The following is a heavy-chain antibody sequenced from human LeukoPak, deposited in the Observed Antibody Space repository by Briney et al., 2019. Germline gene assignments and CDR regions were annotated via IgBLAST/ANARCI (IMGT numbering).Heavy chain of an antibody. Sequence: GGSLRLSCAASGFTFSSYSMNWVRHAPGKRLEWVSYISSSSSTIYYADSVKGRFTISRDNAKNSLYLQRNSLRAEDTAVYYCGELGITMIGGVWGKGTTVTISS. CDR2: ISSSSSTI. V-gene: IGHV3-48*01. CDR3: GELGITMIGGV. CDR1: GFTFSSYS. J-gene: IGHJ6*04. D-gene: IGHD3-10*02.